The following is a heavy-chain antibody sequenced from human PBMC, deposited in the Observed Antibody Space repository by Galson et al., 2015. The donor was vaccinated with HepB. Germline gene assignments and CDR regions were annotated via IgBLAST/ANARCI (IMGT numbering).Heavy chain of an antibody. CDR3: AKDPRAPYDFWSGEISDY. CDR1: GFTFSSYA. D-gene: IGHD3-3*01. V-gene: IGHV3-23*01. J-gene: IGHJ4*02. Sequence: SLRLSCAASGFTFSSYAMSWVRQAPGKGLEWVSAISGSGGSTYYADSVKGRFTISGDNSKNTLYLQMNSLRAEDTAVYYCAKDPRAPYDFWSGEISDYWGQGTLVTVSS. CDR2: ISGSGGST.